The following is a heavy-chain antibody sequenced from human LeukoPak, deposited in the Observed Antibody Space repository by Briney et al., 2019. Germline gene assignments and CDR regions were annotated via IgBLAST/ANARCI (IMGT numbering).Heavy chain of an antibody. CDR3: TTDRVVVVAVTRLDY. Sequence: GGSLRLSCAASGFTFSNAWMSCVRQAPGKGLEWVGRIRSKTDGGTTDYDAPVKGRFTISRDDSKNMLYLEMNSLRTEDTAVYYCTTDRVVVVAVTRLDYWGQGTLVTVSS. CDR1: GFTFSNAW. J-gene: IGHJ4*02. D-gene: IGHD2-15*01. CDR2: IRSKTDGGTT. V-gene: IGHV3-15*01.